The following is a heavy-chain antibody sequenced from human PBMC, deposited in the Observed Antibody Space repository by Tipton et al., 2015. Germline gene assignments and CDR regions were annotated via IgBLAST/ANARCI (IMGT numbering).Heavy chain of an antibody. Sequence: TLSLTCTVSGGSITSDYWSWIRQPPGKGLEWIGYIYYSGNTNYNPSLKSRVSISADTSKNQFSLKVRSVIGADTAVYYCARETMATGWFDPWGQGTLVTVSS. CDR3: ARETMATGWFDP. CDR1: GGSITSDY. D-gene: IGHD5-24*01. V-gene: IGHV4-59*01. CDR2: IYYSGNT. J-gene: IGHJ5*02.